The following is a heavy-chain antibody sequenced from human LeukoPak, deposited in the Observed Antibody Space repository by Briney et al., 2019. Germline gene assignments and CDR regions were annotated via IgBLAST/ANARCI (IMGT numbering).Heavy chain of an antibody. CDR2: IYHSGST. CDR3: ARGYCSSTSCPDLDY. D-gene: IGHD2-2*01. V-gene: IGHV4-30-2*01. J-gene: IGHJ4*02. Sequence: PSQTLSLTCTVSGGSISSGGYYWSWIRQPPGKGLKWIGYIYHSGSTYYNPSLKSRVTISVDRSKNQFSLKLSSVTAADTAVYYCARGYCSSTSCPDLDYWGQGTLVTVSS. CDR1: GGSISSGGYY.